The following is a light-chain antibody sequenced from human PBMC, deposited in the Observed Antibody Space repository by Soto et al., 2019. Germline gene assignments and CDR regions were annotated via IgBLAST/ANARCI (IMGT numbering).Light chain of an antibody. CDR1: QTVSSY. J-gene: IGKJ3*01. Sequence: IQMTPSHSSLSASVGDRFNITVRASQTVSSYLNWYQQKPGTVPKLLIYATSNLQSGVPSRFSGRGFGTDFTLTISSLQPEDFATYYCQQSYSIPPTFGPGTKVDIK. CDR2: ATS. CDR3: QQSYSIPPT. V-gene: IGKV1-39*01.